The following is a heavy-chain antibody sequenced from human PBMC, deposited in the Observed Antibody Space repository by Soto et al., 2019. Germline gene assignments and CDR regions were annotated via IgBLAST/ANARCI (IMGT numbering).Heavy chain of an antibody. CDR2: IYSGGST. CDR1: GFTVSSNY. Sequence: PGGSLRLSCAASGFTVSSNYMSWVRQAPGKGLEWVSVIYSGGSTYYADSVKGRFTISRHNSKNTLYLQMNSLRAEDTAVYYCASSHRSSTSCYPLLFDYWGQGTLVTVSS. CDR3: ASSHRSSTSCYPLLFDY. D-gene: IGHD2-2*01. J-gene: IGHJ4*02. V-gene: IGHV3-53*04.